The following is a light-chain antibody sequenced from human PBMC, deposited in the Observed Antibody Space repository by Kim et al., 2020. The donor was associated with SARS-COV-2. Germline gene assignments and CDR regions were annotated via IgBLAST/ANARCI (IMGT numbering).Light chain of an antibody. J-gene: IGKJ1*01. Sequence: ASVGDRVTITCRASQSIRNYLNWYQQKPGKAPKLLIYASSSLQSGVPSRFSGSGSGTDFALTISSLQPDDFAVYYCQQSFSTPQTFGQGTKVDIK. CDR1: QSIRNY. CDR3: QQSFSTPQT. V-gene: IGKV1-39*01. CDR2: ASS.